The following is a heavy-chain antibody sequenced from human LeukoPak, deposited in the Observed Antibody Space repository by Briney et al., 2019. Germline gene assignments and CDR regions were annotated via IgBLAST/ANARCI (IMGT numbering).Heavy chain of an antibody. V-gene: IGHV3-64D*06. CDR3: VPPPNELALHS. D-gene: IGHD1-1*01. J-gene: IGHJ4*02. CDR2: ISSNGGSI. Sequence: GGSLRLSCSASGFTFSGYAIQWVRQAPGKGLEYVSAISSNGGSIYYADSVKGRFTISRDNSKNTLYLQMSSLRAEDTAVYYCVPPPNELALHSWGQGTLVSVSS. CDR1: GFTFSGYA.